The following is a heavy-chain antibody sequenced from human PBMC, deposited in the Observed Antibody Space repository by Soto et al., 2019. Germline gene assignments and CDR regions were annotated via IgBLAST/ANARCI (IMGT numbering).Heavy chain of an antibody. Sequence: EASVKVSCKASGYTFTSYAMHWVRQAPGQRLEWMGWINAGNGNTKYSQKFQGRVTITRDTSASTAYMELSSLRSEDTAVYYCARAPIVGATILYYWGQGTLVTVSS. D-gene: IGHD1-26*01. CDR1: GYTFTSYA. CDR2: INAGNGNT. J-gene: IGHJ4*02. CDR3: ARAPIVGATILYY. V-gene: IGHV1-3*01.